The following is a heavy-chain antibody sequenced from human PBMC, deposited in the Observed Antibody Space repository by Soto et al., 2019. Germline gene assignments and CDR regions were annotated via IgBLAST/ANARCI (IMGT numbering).Heavy chain of an antibody. CDR1: CGSIIGYY. V-gene: IGHV4-59*01. Sequence: SETLSLTCTVSCGSIIGYYWSWMRQPPWKGLEWIGYIFYAGNTLYTPSLKSRVTISVDTSKNQSSLKLSSATAADTAVYYCARHEIIAKLQNGMGVWGQGTMVTVSS. J-gene: IGHJ6*02. CDR3: ARHEIIAKLQNGMGV. CDR2: IFYAGNT.